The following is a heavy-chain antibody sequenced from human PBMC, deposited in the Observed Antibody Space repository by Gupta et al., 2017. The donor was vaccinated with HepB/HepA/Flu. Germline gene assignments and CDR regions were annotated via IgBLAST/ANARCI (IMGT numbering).Heavy chain of an antibody. D-gene: IGHD2/OR15-2a*01. V-gene: IGHV4-39*01. CDR2: IFNSGTT. CDR1: GDSISGSTEY. CDR3: ARHRIIRVYYFYMDV. J-gene: IGHJ6*03. Sequence: QVQLQESGPGLEKPSETLSLTCNVSGDSISGSTEYWGWVRQSPGKGLEWIGSIFNSGTTHYNPSLKSRVTIFVDTSKNQFSLKLTSVTAADTAVYYCARHRIIRVYYFYMDVWGKGTTAAVSS.